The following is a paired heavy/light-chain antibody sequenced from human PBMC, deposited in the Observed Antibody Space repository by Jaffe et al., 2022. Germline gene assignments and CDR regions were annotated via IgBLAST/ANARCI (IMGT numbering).Heavy chain of an antibody. Sequence: QVQLVQSGSELKKPGASVKVSCKASGYTFTSYAMNWVRQAPGQGLEWMGWINTNTGNPTYAQGFTGRFVFSLDTSVSTAYLQISSLKAEDTAVYYCARGGMGIRGYYDFWSGYYLDYFDYWGQGTLVTVSS. V-gene: IGHV7-4-1*02. D-gene: IGHD3-3*01. CDR2: INTNTGNP. CDR3: ARGGMGIRGYYDFWSGYYLDYFDY. J-gene: IGHJ4*02. CDR1: GYTFTSYA.
Light chain of an antibody. CDR3: QQYGSSLT. V-gene: IGKV3-20*01. Sequence: EIVLTQSPGTLSLSPGERATLSCRASQSVSSSYLAWYQQKPGQAPRLLIYGASSRATGIPDRFSGSGSGTDFTLTISRLEPEDFAVYYCQQYGSSLTFGQGTRLEIK. CDR1: QSVSSSY. J-gene: IGKJ5*01. CDR2: GAS.